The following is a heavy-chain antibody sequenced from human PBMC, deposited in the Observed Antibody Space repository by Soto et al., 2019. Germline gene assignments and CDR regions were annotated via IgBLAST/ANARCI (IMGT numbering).Heavy chain of an antibody. D-gene: IGHD3-22*01. CDR2: IDLTDSYT. V-gene: IGHV5-10-1*01. CDR1: GYSFPNNL. J-gene: IGHJ4*02. CDR3: ARPGGYHYVSSGYKYDIDY. Sequence: VESLKLCFEFGGYSFPNNLSSLVLQMPGKGLEWMGRIDLTDSYTSYSPPFQGHVSFSADKSINTAYLQWNSMRASDTAVYYCARPGGYHYVSSGYKYDIDYWGQRTPVTVSS.